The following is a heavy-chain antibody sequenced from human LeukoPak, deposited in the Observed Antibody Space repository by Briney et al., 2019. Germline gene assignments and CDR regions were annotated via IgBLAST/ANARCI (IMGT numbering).Heavy chain of an antibody. CDR3: ARQSADYFYHYLDV. V-gene: IGHV4-39*01. CDR2: VYYGGNT. CDR1: GGSISSSSYY. Sequence: SETLSLTCTVSGGSISSSSYYWDWIRQPPGKGLEWIGNVYYGGNTFYNSSLESRVTISVDMSKNQFSLNLTSLTAADTAVYYCARQSADYFYHYLDVWGKGTSVTVSS. J-gene: IGHJ6*03. D-gene: IGHD3-3*01.